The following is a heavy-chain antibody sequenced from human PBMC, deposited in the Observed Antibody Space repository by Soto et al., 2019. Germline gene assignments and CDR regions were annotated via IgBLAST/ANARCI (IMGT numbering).Heavy chain of an antibody. CDR3: VWSHWIWGGFNI. Sequence: QLQLQDSGPGLVKPSETLSLTCTVSGGSISTRHYLWGWIRQPPGKGLEWIASIYYDGGTQYNPSLKGRGPISIDTPKNQVFMKLSSVTAADTAVYYCVWSHWIWGGFNIWGQGTTVTVSS. J-gene: IGHJ3*02. V-gene: IGHV4-39*01. CDR2: IYYDGGT. CDR1: GGSISTRHYL. D-gene: IGHD2-21*01.